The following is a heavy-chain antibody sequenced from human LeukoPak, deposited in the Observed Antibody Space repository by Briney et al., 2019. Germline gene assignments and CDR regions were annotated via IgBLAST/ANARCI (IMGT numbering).Heavy chain of an antibody. CDR2: ISAYYGNT. CDR1: GYTFTTYA. D-gene: IGHD5-18*01. Sequence: ASVKVSCKASGYTFTTYAISWVRQAPGQGLEWMGWISAYYGNTTYAQKFQGRVTMTTDTSTSTAYMELRSLRSDDTAVYYCARDPNAMVTSLLDYWGQGTLVTVSS. V-gene: IGHV1-18*01. CDR3: ARDPNAMVTSLLDY. J-gene: IGHJ4*02.